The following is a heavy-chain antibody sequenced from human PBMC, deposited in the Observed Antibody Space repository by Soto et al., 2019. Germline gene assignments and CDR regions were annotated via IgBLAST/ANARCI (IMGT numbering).Heavy chain of an antibody. J-gene: IGHJ4*02. CDR1: GGSVNSGSYS. CDR3: ARRLAGSPRFFDF. Sequence: PXETLSVSGPDSGGSVNSGSYSGNWIRQAPGKGLEWVGFIFYSGHTNYSPSLRSRVTISLDTSKNQFSLMLNSVTAADTAVYYCARRLAGSPRFFDFWGQGLLVTVYS. D-gene: IGHD1-1*01. CDR2: IFYSGHT. V-gene: IGHV4-61*01.